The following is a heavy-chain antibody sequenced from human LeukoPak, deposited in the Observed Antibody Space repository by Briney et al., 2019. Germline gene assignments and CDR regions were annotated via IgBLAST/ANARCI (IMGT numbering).Heavy chain of an antibody. CDR3: AALSFTGRSYDGFDH. V-gene: IGHV1-69-2*01. D-gene: IGHD1-26*01. CDR1: GYDFTDYY. J-gene: IGHJ4*02. CDR2: IDPEDDKT. Sequence: ASVKVSCKASGYDFTDYYIHWVRQAPGKGLEWMGRIDPEDDKTKYGEKFQGRVTITADRSTDTVYMEVRRLRSEDTAIYYCAALSFTGRSYDGFDHWGKGTLVTISS.